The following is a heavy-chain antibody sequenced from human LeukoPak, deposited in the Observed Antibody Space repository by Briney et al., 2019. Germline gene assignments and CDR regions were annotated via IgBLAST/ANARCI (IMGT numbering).Heavy chain of an antibody. CDR1: GFTFSSYA. J-gene: IGHJ4*02. D-gene: IGHD3-22*01. CDR2: ISGSGGST. V-gene: IGHV3-23*01. Sequence: GGSLRLSCAASGFTFSSYAMSRVRQAPGKGLEWVSAISGSGGSTYYADSVKGRFTISRDNSKNTLYLQMNSLRAEDTAVYYCAKVYDSSGYYLEYYFDYWGQGTLVTVSS. CDR3: AKVYDSSGYYLEYYFDY.